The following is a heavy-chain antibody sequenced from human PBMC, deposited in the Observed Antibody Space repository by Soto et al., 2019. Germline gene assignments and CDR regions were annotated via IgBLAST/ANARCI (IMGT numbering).Heavy chain of an antibody. CDR1: GYTFTSYY. Sequence: ASVKVSCKASGYTFTSYYMHWVRQAPGQGLEWMGIINPSGGSTSYAQKFQGRVTMTRDTSTSTVYMELSSLRSEDTAVYYCAREYGEGRYYYHGMDVWGQGTTVTVS. V-gene: IGHV1-46*01. CDR3: AREYGEGRYYYHGMDV. CDR2: INPSGGST. D-gene: IGHD3-10*01. J-gene: IGHJ6*02.